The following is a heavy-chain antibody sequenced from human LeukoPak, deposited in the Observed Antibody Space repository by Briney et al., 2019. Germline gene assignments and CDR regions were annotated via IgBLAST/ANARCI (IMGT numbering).Heavy chain of an antibody. CDR3: ARGPNYPSPSPFDY. D-gene: IGHD5-24*01. CDR1: GGSISSGGYS. J-gene: IGHJ4*02. CDR2: IYHSGST. V-gene: IGHV4-30-2*01. Sequence: PSQTLSLTCAVSGGSISSGGYSWSWIRQPPGKGLEWIGYIYHSGSTYYNPSLKSRVTISVDTSKNQFSLKLSSVTAADTAVYYCARGPNYPSPSPFDYWGQGTLVTVSS.